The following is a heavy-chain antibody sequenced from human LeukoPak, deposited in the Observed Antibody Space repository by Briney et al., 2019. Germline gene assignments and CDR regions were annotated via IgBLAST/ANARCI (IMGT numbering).Heavy chain of an antibody. D-gene: IGHD1-26*01. CDR3: ARYKSPTRGAHGMDV. CDR2: VFHSGTT. J-gene: IGHJ6*02. Sequence: SETLSLTCTVSGGSISSYYWSWIRQPPGRGLEWIGYVFHSGTTKYNPSLTSRVTFSVDTSKNQFSLKLSSVTAADTAAYYCARYKSPTRGAHGMDVWGQGTTVTVSS. CDR1: GGSISSYY. V-gene: IGHV4-59*08.